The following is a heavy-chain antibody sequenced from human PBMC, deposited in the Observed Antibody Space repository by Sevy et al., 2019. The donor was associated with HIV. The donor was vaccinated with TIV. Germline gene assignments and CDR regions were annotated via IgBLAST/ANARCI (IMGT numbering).Heavy chain of an antibody. Sequence: GGSLRLSCAASGFTFSSYWMSWVRQAPGKGLEWVANIKQGGSEKYYVDSVKGRFTIYRDNAKNSLYLQMNSRSAEDTAVYYCARRGSSGWGYYYYYYYGMDVWGQGTTVTVSS. CDR3: ARRGSSGWGYYYYYYYGMDV. CDR1: GFTFSSYW. V-gene: IGHV3-7*01. CDR2: IKQGGSEK. D-gene: IGHD6-19*01. J-gene: IGHJ6*02.